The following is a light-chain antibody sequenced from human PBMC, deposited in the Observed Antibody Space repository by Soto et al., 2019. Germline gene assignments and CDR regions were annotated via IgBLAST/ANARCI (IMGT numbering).Light chain of an antibody. CDR1: QGISNY. V-gene: IGKV1-9*01. Sequence: IQLTQSPSSLSTSVGDRVTITYRASQGISNYLAWYRQKPGKAPKLLIYDASTLQSGVPSRFSGSGSGTDFTLTISSLQPEDFATYYCQQLNSYPLTFGQGTRLEIK. CDR2: DAS. CDR3: QQLNSYPLT. J-gene: IGKJ5*01.